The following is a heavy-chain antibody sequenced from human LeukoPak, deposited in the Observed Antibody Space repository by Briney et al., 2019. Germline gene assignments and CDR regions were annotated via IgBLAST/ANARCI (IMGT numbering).Heavy chain of an antibody. Sequence: GGSLRLSCAASGFTFSSYAMRWVRQAPGKGLEWVAVISYDGSNKYYADSVKGRFTISRDNSKNTLYLQMNSLRAEDTAVYYCARARYSSSSGSDYWGQGTLVTVSS. CDR1: GFTFSSYA. V-gene: IGHV3-30-3*01. CDR2: ISYDGSNK. J-gene: IGHJ4*02. D-gene: IGHD6-6*01. CDR3: ARARYSSSSGSDY.